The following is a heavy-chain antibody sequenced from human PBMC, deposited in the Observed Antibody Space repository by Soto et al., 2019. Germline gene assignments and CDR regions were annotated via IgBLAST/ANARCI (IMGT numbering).Heavy chain of an antibody. CDR3: ARDETSRYSSSEFDY. V-gene: IGHV3-21*01. J-gene: IGHJ4*02. Sequence: PXGSLRLSCAAAGFTFSSYSMNWVRQAPGKGLEWVSSISSSSSYIYYADSVKGRFTISRDNAKNSLYLQMNSLRAEDTAVYYCARDETSRYSSSEFDYWGQGTLVTVSS. CDR2: ISSSSSYI. D-gene: IGHD6-6*01. CDR1: GFTFSSYS.